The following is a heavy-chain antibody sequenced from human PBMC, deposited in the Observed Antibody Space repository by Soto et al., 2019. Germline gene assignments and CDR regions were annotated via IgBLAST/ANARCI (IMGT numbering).Heavy chain of an antibody. D-gene: IGHD6-19*01. V-gene: IGHV3-23*01. CDR1: GFTFSSYA. J-gene: IGHJ4*02. CDR3: AKDARSGWNFDY. CDR2: ISDSGGSA. Sequence: GGSLRLSCAASGFTFSSYAMSWARQAPGKGLEWVSAISDSGGSADYADSVKGRFTISRDNSKNTLYLQMNTLRAEDTAVYYCAKDARSGWNFDYWGQGTLVTVSS.